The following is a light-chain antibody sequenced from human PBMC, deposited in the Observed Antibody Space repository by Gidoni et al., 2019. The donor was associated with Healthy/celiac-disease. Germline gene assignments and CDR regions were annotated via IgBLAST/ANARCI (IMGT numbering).Light chain of an antibody. CDR2: GAS. Sequence: DIQMTQSPSSLSVSVGDRVTITCRASQSISSYLNWYQQKPGKAPKLLIYGASSLESGVPSRFSGSGSGTDFTFTISSLQPEDFATYYCQQSYSTLWTFGQGTKVEIK. J-gene: IGKJ1*01. CDR1: QSISSY. V-gene: IGKV1-39*01. CDR3: QQSYSTLWT.